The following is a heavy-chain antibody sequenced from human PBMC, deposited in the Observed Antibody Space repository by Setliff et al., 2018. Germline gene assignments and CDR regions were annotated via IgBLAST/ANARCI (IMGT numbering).Heavy chain of an antibody. V-gene: IGHV1-69*05. Sequence: SVKVSCKASGYTFNSYGITWVRQAPGQGLEWMGWINPIFGTTTYGQKFQGRVSITTDKSTTTAYMELSSLTSDDTAVYYCAREGVDTRSSTDYRYYMDVWGQGTTVTVSS. D-gene: IGHD5-18*01. J-gene: IGHJ6*03. CDR2: INPIFGTT. CDR1: GYTFNSYG. CDR3: AREGVDTRSSTDYRYYMDV.